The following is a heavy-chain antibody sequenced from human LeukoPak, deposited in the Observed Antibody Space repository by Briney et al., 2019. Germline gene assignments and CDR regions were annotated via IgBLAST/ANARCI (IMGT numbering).Heavy chain of an antibody. CDR3: ARDGCSSTSCSRYYYYYMDV. V-gene: IGHV4-59*01. D-gene: IGHD2-2*01. CDR1: GGSISSYY. Sequence: PSETLSLTCTVSGGSISSYYWSWIRQPPGKGLEWIGYIYYSGSTNYNPSLKSRVTISVDTSKNQFSLKLSSVTAADTAVYYCARDGCSSTSCSRYYYYYMDVWGKGTTVTVSS. J-gene: IGHJ6*03. CDR2: IYYSGST.